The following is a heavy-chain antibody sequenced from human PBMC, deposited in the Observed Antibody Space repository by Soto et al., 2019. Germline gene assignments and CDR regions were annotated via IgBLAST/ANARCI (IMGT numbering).Heavy chain of an antibody. D-gene: IGHD1-26*01. CDR1: GYSFTSYW. J-gene: IGHJ6*02. Sequence: XESLKLSCKGSGYSFTSYWIGWVRQMPGKGLEWMGIIYPGDSDTRYSPSFQGQVTISADKSISTAYLQWSSLKASDTAMYYCARFKWARGPRLYYYGMDVWGQGTTVTVSS. CDR3: ARFKWARGPRLYYYGMDV. CDR2: IYPGDSDT. V-gene: IGHV5-51*01.